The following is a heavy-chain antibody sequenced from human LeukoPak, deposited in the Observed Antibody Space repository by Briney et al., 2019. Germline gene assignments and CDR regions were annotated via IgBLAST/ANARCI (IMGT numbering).Heavy chain of an antibody. D-gene: IGHD3/OR15-3a*01. J-gene: IGHJ6*03. Sequence: GGSLRLSCAAYGFTFSDSWLSWVRQAPGKGLEWVANIKQHGSEKYYADSVKGRFTISRDNAKNSLYLQMNSLRADDSAVYYCARVSADAGYDLGGAYAHYYSYMDVWGKGTTVTVSS. CDR1: GFTFSDSW. CDR3: ARVSADAGYDLGGAYAHYYSYMDV. V-gene: IGHV3-7*01. CDR2: IKQHGSEK.